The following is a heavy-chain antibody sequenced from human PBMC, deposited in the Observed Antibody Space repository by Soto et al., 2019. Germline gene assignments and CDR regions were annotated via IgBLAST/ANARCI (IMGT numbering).Heavy chain of an antibody. J-gene: IGHJ4*02. CDR1: GYSFTSYY. Sequence: ASVKVSCKASGYSFTSYYMHWVRQAPGQGPEWMGIINPSGGSTSYAQKFQGRVTMTRDTSTSTVYMELSSLRSEDTAVYYCAREDQDYYDSSGYYQVGDYWGQGTLVTVSS. CDR3: AREDQDYYDSSGYYQVGDY. D-gene: IGHD3-22*01. CDR2: INPSGGST. V-gene: IGHV1-46*01.